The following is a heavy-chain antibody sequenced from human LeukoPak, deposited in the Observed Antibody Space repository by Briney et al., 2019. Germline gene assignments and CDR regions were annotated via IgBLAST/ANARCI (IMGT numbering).Heavy chain of an antibody. CDR1: GLTFSNSY. J-gene: IGHJ4*02. CDR2: ISSSSSYI. Sequence: GGSLRLSCAASGLTFSNSYMSWVRQAPGKGLEWVSSISSSSSYIYYADSVKGRFTISRDNAKNSLYLQMNSLRAEDTAVYYCARDLGGGYEFFDYWGQGTLVTVSS. CDR3: ARDLGGGYEFFDY. V-gene: IGHV3-21*01. D-gene: IGHD5-12*01.